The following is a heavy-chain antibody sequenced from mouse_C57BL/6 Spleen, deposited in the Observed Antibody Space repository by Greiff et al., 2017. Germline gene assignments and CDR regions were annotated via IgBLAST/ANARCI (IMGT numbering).Heavy chain of an antibody. Sequence: QVQLQQSGPGLVQPSQSLSITCTVSGFSLTSYGVHWVRQSPGKGLEWLGVIWSGGSTDYNAAFISRLSISKDNSKSQVFFKMNSLQADDTAIYYCARNSHYYGSSSYWYFDVWGTGTTVTVSS. CDR3: ARNSHYYGSSSYWYFDV. D-gene: IGHD1-1*01. CDR2: IWSGGST. V-gene: IGHV2-2*01. J-gene: IGHJ1*03. CDR1: GFSLTSYG.